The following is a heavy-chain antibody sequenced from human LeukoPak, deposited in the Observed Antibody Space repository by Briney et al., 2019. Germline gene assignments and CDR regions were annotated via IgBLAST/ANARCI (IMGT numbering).Heavy chain of an antibody. V-gene: IGHV4-59*01. CDR1: GGSISSYY. CDR3: ARGMGATTF. CDR2: IYYSGST. J-gene: IGHJ4*02. Sequence: PETLSLTCTVSGGSISSYYWSWIRQPPGKGLEWIGYIYYSGSTNYNPSLKSRVTISVDTSKNQFSLKLSSVTAADTAVYYCARGMGATTFWGQGTLVTVSS. D-gene: IGHD1-26*01.